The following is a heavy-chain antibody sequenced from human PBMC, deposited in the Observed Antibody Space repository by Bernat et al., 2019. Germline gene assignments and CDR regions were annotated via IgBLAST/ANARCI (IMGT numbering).Heavy chain of an antibody. Sequence: EVQLVESGGGLVKPGGSLRLSCAASGFTFSSYSMNWVRQAPGKGLEWVSSISSSSSYIYYADSVKGRFTISRDNAKNSLYLQMNSLRAEDTAVYYCARNYFSDIVVVVAATRGAFDIWGQGTMVTVSS. CDR3: ARNYFSDIVVVVAATRGAFDI. CDR2: ISSSSSYI. J-gene: IGHJ3*02. V-gene: IGHV3-21*01. D-gene: IGHD2-15*01. CDR1: GFTFSSYS.